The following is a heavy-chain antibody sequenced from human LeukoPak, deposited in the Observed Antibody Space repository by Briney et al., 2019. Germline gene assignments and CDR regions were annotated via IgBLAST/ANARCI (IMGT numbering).Heavy chain of an antibody. CDR3: ARGWSRYSSGWKYYFDY. V-gene: IGHV3-30*04. Sequence: GGSLRLSCAASGFTFDDYAMHWVRQAPGKGLEWVAVISYDGSNKYYADSVKGRFTISRDNSKNTLYLQMNSLRAEDTAVYYCARGWSRYSSGWKYYFDYWGQGTLVTVSS. CDR2: ISYDGSNK. J-gene: IGHJ4*02. CDR1: GFTFDDYA. D-gene: IGHD6-19*01.